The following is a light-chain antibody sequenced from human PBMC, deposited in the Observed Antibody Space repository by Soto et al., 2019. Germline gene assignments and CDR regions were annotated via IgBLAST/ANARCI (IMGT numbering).Light chain of an antibody. CDR3: QQVNSYPLT. Sequence: DIQLTQSPSFLSASVGDRVTITCRSSQGINNYLAWYQQKPGKAPNLLIYATSTLQSGVPSRFSGSGSGTEFTLTISSLQPEDFAAYYCQQVNSYPLTFGGGTKVDTK. CDR2: ATS. J-gene: IGKJ4*01. V-gene: IGKV1-9*01. CDR1: QGINNY.